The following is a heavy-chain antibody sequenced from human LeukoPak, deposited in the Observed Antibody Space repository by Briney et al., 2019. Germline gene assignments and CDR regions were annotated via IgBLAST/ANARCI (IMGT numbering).Heavy chain of an antibody. J-gene: IGHJ4*02. V-gene: IGHV3-66*01. Sequence: PGESLRLSCAVSGISVSNIYMTWVRQAPGKGLACVSVISDGGTKFYVDSVRGRFTISRDRAKNMLYLQMNDVRAEDTAIYYCAGAPETGHWGQGTLVTVSS. CDR1: GISVSNIY. CDR3: AGAPETGH. D-gene: IGHD5-24*01. CDR2: ISDGGTK.